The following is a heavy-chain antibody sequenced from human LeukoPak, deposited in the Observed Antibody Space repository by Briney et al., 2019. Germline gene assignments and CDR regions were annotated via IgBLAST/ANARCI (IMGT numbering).Heavy chain of an antibody. CDR1: GFTFSSYG. CDR2: INIDGSSP. J-gene: IGHJ4*02. CDR3: AKGVSTSSGYSRFEY. D-gene: IGHD3-3*01. V-gene: IGHV3-74*01. Sequence: GGSLRLACAASGFTFSSYGIHWVRQAPGKGLGWVSRINIDGSSPSYADSVKGRFTISRDNATTTLYLQMLSLRAEDMAVYYCAKGVSTSSGYSRFEYWGQGTVITVSS.